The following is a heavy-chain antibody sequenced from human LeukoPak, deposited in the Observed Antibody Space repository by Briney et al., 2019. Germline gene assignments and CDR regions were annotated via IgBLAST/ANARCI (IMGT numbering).Heavy chain of an antibody. CDR3: ARGDYYDSSGLDL. V-gene: IGHV1-69-2*01. CDR1: GYTFTDYY. D-gene: IGHD3-22*01. J-gene: IGHJ2*01. Sequence: ASVKVSCKVSGYTFTDYYMHWVQQAPGKGLEWMGLVDPEDGETIYAEKFQGRVTITADTSTDTAYMELSSLRSEDTAVYYCARGDYYDSSGLDLWGRGTLVTVPS. CDR2: VDPEDGET.